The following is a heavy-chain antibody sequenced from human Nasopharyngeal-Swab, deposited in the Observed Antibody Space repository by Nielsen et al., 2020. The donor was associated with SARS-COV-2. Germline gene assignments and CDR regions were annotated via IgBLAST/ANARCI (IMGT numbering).Heavy chain of an antibody. Sequence: ESLKISCAASGFTFSSYWMHWVRQAPGKGLVWVSRINSDGSSTSYADSVKGRFTISRDDAKNTLYLQMNSLRAEDTAVYYCARDLSSIVGATPLVYWGQGTRVTVSS. V-gene: IGHV3-74*01. CDR1: GFTFSSYW. D-gene: IGHD1-26*01. CDR3: ARDLSSIVGATPLVY. J-gene: IGHJ4*02. CDR2: INSDGSST.